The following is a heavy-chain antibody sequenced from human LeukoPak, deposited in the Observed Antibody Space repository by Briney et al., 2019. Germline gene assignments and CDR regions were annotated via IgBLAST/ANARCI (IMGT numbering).Heavy chain of an antibody. D-gene: IGHD3-3*01. CDR1: GGSISSYY. Sequence: PSETLSLTCTVSGGSISSYYWSWIRQPPGKGLEWIGYIYYSGSNNYNPSLKRRVTISIDTSKNQFSLKLSSVTAADTAVYYCARLANYDFWRGPYPHDAFDIWGQGTVVTVSS. J-gene: IGHJ3*02. V-gene: IGHV4-59*08. CDR3: ARLANYDFWRGPYPHDAFDI. CDR2: IYYSGSN.